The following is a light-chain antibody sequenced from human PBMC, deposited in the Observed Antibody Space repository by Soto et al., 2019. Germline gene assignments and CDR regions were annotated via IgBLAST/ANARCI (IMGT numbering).Light chain of an antibody. CDR1: QSVTNY. V-gene: IGKV1-39*01. J-gene: IGKJ2*01. CDR2: SAS. Sequence: DIQMTQSPSSLSASVGDRVTITCRASQSVTNYLNWYQQKPGKAPILLIYSASTLQSGVPSRFSGSGSGTDFTLTIRTLQPEDFATYFCQQRYDTRMYTFGQGTKLEI. CDR3: QQRYDTRMYT.